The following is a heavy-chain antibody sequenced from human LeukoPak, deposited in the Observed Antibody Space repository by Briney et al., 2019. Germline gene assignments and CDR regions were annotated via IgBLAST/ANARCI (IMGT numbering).Heavy chain of an antibody. CDR2: IYSGGDT. CDR1: GFTFSSYW. D-gene: IGHD2-2*01. J-gene: IGHJ3*02. CDR3: ARGSCSNIRCHDAFDI. V-gene: IGHV3-53*01. Sequence: PGGSLRLSCAASGFTFSSYWMSWVRQAPGKGLEWVSLIYSGGDTYYTDSAKGRFSVSRDNYKNTLYLQMNSLRVDDTAVYYCARGSCSNIRCHDAFDIWGQGTMVTVSS.